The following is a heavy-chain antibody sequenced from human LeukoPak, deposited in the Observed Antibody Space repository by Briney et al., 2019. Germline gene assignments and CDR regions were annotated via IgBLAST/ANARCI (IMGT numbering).Heavy chain of an antibody. CDR3: ARFLTGYSDAYYFDY. V-gene: IGHV3-21*01. D-gene: IGHD3-9*01. CDR2: ISSSSSYI. Sequence: GGSLRLFCAASGFTSSSYSMNWVRQAPGKGLEWVSSISSSSSYIYYADSVKGRFTISRDNAKNSLYLQMNSLRAEDTAVYYCARFLTGYSDAYYFDYWGQGTLVTVSS. CDR1: GFTSSSYS. J-gene: IGHJ4*02.